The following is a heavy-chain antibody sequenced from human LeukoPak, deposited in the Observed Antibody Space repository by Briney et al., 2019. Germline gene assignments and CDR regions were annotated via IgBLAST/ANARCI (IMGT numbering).Heavy chain of an antibody. CDR2: IYYTGST. J-gene: IGHJ3*02. CDR1: GGSISKYF. D-gene: IGHD3-22*01. Sequence: SETLSLTCTVSGGSISKYFWSWIRQPPGKGLEWIGYIYYTGSTNYNSSLKSRVSISVDTSKNQISLKLSSVTAADTAVYYCARDYYDSSGYFLSAFDIWGQGTMVTVSS. V-gene: IGHV4-59*01. CDR3: ARDYYDSSGYFLSAFDI.